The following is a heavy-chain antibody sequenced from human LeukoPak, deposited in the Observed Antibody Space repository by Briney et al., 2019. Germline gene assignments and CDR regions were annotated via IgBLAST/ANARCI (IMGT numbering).Heavy chain of an antibody. CDR2: ISGSGGST. J-gene: IGHJ3*02. CDR3: AKAYYGDYGWDDAFDI. Sequence: GGSLRLSCAASGFTFSSYAMRWVRQAPGKGLEWVSAISGSGGSTYYADSVKGRFTISRDNSKNTLYLQMNSLRAEDTAVYYCAKAYYGDYGWDDAFDIWGQGTMVTVSS. V-gene: IGHV3-23*01. CDR1: GFTFSSYA. D-gene: IGHD4-17*01.